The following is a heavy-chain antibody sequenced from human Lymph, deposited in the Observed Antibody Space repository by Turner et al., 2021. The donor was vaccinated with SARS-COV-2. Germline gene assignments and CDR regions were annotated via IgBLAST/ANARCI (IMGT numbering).Heavy chain of an antibody. CDR2: IYSGGST. CDR1: GFTVSYNY. V-gene: IGHV3-53*01. Sequence: EVQLVESGGGLIQPGGSLRLSCAASGFTVSYNYMHWVRQAPGKGLEWVSVIYSGGSTYYADSVKGRFTISRDSSKNTLYLQMNSLRAEDTAVYYCARDLMEVGGMDVWGQGTTVTVSS. CDR3: ARDLMEVGGMDV. D-gene: IGHD3-3*01. J-gene: IGHJ6*02.